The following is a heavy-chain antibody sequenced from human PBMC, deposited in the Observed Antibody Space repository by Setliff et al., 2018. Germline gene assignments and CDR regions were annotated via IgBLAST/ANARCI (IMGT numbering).Heavy chain of an antibody. D-gene: IGHD3-10*01. Sequence: LRLSCAASGFSFNDAWMNWVRQAPGKGLEWVGHIRSKTDGGATSYATPVQGRFTISRDDSTNTLYLHMNSLTTEDTGVYYCTTGTNYFGSGSTSHLFYMDVWGKGTTVTVSS. CDR2: IRSKTDGGAT. CDR1: GFSFNDAW. CDR3: TTGTNYFGSGSTSHLFYMDV. V-gene: IGHV3-15*01. J-gene: IGHJ6*03.